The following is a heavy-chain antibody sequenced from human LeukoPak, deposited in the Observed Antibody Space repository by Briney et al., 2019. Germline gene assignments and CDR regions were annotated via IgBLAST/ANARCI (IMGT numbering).Heavy chain of an antibody. CDR2: ISSSSSYI. V-gene: IGHV3-21*01. CDR3: ARDRAPLRTDAFDI. D-gene: IGHD1-14*01. CDR1: GFTFSSYS. J-gene: IGHJ3*02. Sequence: PGGSLRLSCAASGFTFSSYSMNWVRQAPGKGLEWVSSISSSSSYIYYADSVKGRFTISRDNAKNSLYLQMNSLRAEDTAVYYCARDRAPLRTDAFDIWGQGTMVTVSS.